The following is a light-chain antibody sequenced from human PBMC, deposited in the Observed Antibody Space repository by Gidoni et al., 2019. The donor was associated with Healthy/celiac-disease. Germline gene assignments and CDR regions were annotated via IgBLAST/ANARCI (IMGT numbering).Light chain of an antibody. Sequence: QHPLTQPASVSGSPGQSITISCTGISSDVGSYNLVSWSQKHPGKAPKLMIYEASKRPSGVANRFSGSKSGNTASLTISGLQAEDEAGYYCCSYAGSSTWVFGGGTKLTVL. V-gene: IGLV2-23*01. CDR3: CSYAGSSTWV. CDR2: EAS. J-gene: IGLJ3*02. CDR1: SSDVGSYNL.